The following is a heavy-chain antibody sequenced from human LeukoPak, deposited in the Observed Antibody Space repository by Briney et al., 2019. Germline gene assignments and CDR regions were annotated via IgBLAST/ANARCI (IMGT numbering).Heavy chain of an antibody. J-gene: IGHJ4*02. CDR3: ANSRGYSYGYYFDY. D-gene: IGHD5-18*01. CDR2: INPNSGGT. CDR1: GYTFTGYY. V-gene: IGHV1-2*02. Sequence: ASVKVSCKASGYTFTGYYMHWVRQAPGQGLEWMGWINPNSGGTNYAQEFQGRVTMTRDTSISTAYMELSRLRSDDTAVYYCANSRGYSYGYYFDYWGQGTLVTVSS.